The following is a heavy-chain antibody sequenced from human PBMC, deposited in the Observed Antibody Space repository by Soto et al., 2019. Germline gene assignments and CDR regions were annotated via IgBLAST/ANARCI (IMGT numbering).Heavy chain of an antibody. CDR2: FHYSGSA. CDR3: ARQEFSSGPFDY. CDR1: GDSVSGSSYF. V-gene: IGHV4-39*01. D-gene: IGHD6-19*01. J-gene: IGHJ4*02. Sequence: SETLSLTCTVSGDSVSGSSYFWGWIRQPPGKGLEWVGCFHYSGSAYYNPSLKSRVTISVDTSKNQFSLKLNSVTAADTAVYYCARQEFSSGPFDYWGQGTLVTVSS.